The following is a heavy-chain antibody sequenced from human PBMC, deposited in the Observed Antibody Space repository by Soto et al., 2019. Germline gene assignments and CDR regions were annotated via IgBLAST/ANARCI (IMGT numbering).Heavy chain of an antibody. J-gene: IGHJ4*02. CDR3: AREVVVVITADDY. V-gene: IGHV3-30-3*01. D-gene: IGHD3-22*01. CDR1: GFTFSRYA. Sequence: QVQLVESGGGVVQPGRSLRLSCAASGFTFSRYAMHWVRQAPGKGLEGVAVISNDGSNNYYADSVKGRFTISRDNSKNTLYLQMNSLRAEDTGVYYCAREVVVVITADDYWGQGTLVTVSS. CDR2: ISNDGSNN.